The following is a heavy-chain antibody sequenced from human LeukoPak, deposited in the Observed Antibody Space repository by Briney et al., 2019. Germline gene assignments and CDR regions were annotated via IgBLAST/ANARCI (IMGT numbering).Heavy chain of an antibody. V-gene: IGHV4-61*02. D-gene: IGHD2-2*02. CDR3: ARSLRSYLKFDS. Sequence: PSETLSLTCTVSGGSISSGSYYWSWIRQPAGKGLEWIGRIYTSGSTNYNPSLKSRVTISVDTAKNQFSLKLISVTAADTAVYYCARSLRSYLKFDSWGQGTLVTVSS. CDR1: GGSISSGSYY. J-gene: IGHJ4*02. CDR2: IYTSGST.